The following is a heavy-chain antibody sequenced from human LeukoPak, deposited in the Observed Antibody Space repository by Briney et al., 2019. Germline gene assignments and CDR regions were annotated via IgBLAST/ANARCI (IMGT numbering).Heavy chain of an antibody. CDR1: GGTFSSYA. Sequence: SVKVSCTASGGTFSSYAISWVRQAPGQGLEWMGGIIPILGTANYAQKFQGRVTITADESTSTAYMELSSLRSEDTAVYYCARAIYSYGSWFDPWGQGTLVTVSS. CDR3: ARAIYSYGSWFDP. CDR2: IIPILGTA. J-gene: IGHJ5*02. V-gene: IGHV1-69*13. D-gene: IGHD5-18*01.